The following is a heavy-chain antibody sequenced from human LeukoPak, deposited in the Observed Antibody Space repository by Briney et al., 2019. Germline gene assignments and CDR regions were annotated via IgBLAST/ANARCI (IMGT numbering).Heavy chain of an antibody. V-gene: IGHV4-31*03. J-gene: IGHJ3*02. CDR1: GGSISSGGYY. D-gene: IGHD3-3*01. CDR2: IYYSVST. CDR3: ARFNYDFWSGYYTDAFDI. Sequence: SETLSLTCTVSGGSISSGGYYWSWSRQHPGKGLEWIGDIYYSVSTYYNPSLKSRVTISVDTSKTQFSLKLSSVTAADTAVYYCARFNYDFWSGYYTDAFDIWGQGTMVTVSS.